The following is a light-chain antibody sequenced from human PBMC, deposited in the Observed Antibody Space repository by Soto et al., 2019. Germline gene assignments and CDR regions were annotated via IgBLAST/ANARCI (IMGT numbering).Light chain of an antibody. V-gene: IGKV3-20*01. CDR1: QSVSSNY. CDR2: GAS. Sequence: EIVLTQSPGTLSLSPGERATLSCRASQSVSSNYLAWYQQKPGQAPRLLIYGASSGATGIPDRFSVSGSGTDLTLNISRLELEDFEVYDCQQYGSSPLTFGGATKVEIK. CDR3: QQYGSSPLT. J-gene: IGKJ4*01.